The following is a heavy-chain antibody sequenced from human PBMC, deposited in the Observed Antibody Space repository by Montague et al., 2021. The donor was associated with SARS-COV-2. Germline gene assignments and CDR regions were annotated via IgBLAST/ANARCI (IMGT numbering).Heavy chain of an antibody. CDR1: GGSISSSSYY. J-gene: IGHJ5*02. D-gene: IGHD3-3*01. V-gene: IGHV4-39*01. Sequence: SETLSLTCTVSGGSISSSSYYWVWIRQPPGKGLEWIGSIYYSGSTYYNPSLKSRVTISVDTSKNQFSLKLSSVTAADTAVYYCARHSPFTIFGVVTTPGWFDPRGPGTLVPVSS. CDR3: ARHSPFTIFGVVTTPGWFDP. CDR2: IYYSGST.